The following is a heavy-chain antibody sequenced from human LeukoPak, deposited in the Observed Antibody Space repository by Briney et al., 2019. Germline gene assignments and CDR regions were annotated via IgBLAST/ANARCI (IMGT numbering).Heavy chain of an antibody. J-gene: IGHJ4*02. CDR1: GFPFSTYA. Sequence: GGSLRLSCAASGFPFSTYAMSWVRQAPGKGLEWVSAISESGDYIFYADSVKGRFTISRDNSKNVLYLQMNSLKTEDTAVYYCASHVDTVTSLPRFDYWGQGTLVTVSS. V-gene: IGHV3-23*01. CDR3: ASHVDTVTSLPRFDY. D-gene: IGHD4-17*01. CDR2: ISESGDYI.